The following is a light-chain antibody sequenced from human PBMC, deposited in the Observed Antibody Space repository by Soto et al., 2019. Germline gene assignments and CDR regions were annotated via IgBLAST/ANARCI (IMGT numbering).Light chain of an antibody. CDR2: DAS. J-gene: IGKJ4*01. Sequence: DIQMAQSPSSLSASVGDSVTITCQASQDISNYLNWYQQKPGKAPNLLIYDASNLKTGVPSRFSGSGSGTDFTLTISNVQPEDVATFYCQQYDNLPLTFGGGTMVEIK. V-gene: IGKV1-33*01. CDR3: QQYDNLPLT. CDR1: QDISNY.